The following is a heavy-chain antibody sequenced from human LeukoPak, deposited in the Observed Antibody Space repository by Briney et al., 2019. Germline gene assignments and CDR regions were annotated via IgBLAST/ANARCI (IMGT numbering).Heavy chain of an antibody. CDR1: GFTFDDYA. Sequence: GGSLRLSCAASGFTFDDYAMHWVRQAPGKGLEGVSGISWNSGSIGYADSVKGRFTISRDNAKNSLYLQMNSLRAEDMALYYCAKGTTYYYDSSGYPPYDYWGQGTLVTVSS. D-gene: IGHD3-22*01. V-gene: IGHV3-9*03. CDR3: AKGTTYYYDSSGYPPYDY. J-gene: IGHJ4*02. CDR2: ISWNSGSI.